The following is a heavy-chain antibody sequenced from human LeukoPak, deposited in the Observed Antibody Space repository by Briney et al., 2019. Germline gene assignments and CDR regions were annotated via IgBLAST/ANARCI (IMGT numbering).Heavy chain of an antibody. D-gene: IGHD5-18*01. CDR1: GGTFSSYA. J-gene: IGHJ4*02. V-gene: IGHV1-69*05. CDR3: ARGGYSYGTSFDY. Sequence: SVKVSCKASGGTFSSYAISWVRQPPGQGLEWMGRIIPIFGTANYAQKFQGRVTITTDESRSTAYMELSSLRSEDTAVYYCARGGYSYGTSFDYWGQGTLVTVSS. CDR2: IIPIFGTA.